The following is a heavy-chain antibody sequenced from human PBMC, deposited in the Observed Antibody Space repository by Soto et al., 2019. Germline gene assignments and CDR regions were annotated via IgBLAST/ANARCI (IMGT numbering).Heavy chain of an antibody. CDR1: GASMNSYH. J-gene: IGHJ5*02. CDR2: IHSSGST. CDR3: ARDQGVAAAGITWFDP. V-gene: IGHV4-4*07. D-gene: IGHD6-13*01. Sequence: SETLSLTCTVSGASMNSYHWSWIRQPAGKGLEWIGHIHSSGSTNYNPSLKSRATMSVDTSKNQFSLRLMSLTAADTAVYYCARDQGVAAAGITWFDPWGQGSPVTVSS.